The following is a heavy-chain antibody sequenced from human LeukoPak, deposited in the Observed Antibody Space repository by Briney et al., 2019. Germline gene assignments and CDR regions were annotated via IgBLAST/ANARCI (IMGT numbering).Heavy chain of an antibody. CDR3: ARDNGDDAFDI. D-gene: IGHD4-17*01. J-gene: IGHJ3*02. CDR2: IYYSGRT. Sequence: SETLSLTCTVSGGSISTYYWNWIRQPPGKGLEWIGYIYYSGRTNYNPSLKSRVTISVDTSKNQFSLKLSSVTAADTAVYYCARDNGDDAFDIWGQGTMVTVSS. V-gene: IGHV4-59*12. CDR1: GGSISTYY.